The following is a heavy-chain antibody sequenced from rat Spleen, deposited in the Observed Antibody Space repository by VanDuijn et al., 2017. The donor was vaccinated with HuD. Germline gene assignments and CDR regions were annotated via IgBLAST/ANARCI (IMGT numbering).Heavy chain of an antibody. J-gene: IGHJ2*01. CDR3: ATGVTTTADY. Sequence: EVHLVESGGGLVQPGRSLKLSCAASGFTLSNYGMHWIRQAPTKGLEWVASISPSGGITDYRDSVKGRFAISRDNAKSTLYLQMDSLRSEDTATYYCATGVTTTADYWGQGVMVTVSS. CDR1: GFTLSNYG. V-gene: IGHV5-19*01. D-gene: IGHD1-10*01. CDR2: ISPSGGIT.